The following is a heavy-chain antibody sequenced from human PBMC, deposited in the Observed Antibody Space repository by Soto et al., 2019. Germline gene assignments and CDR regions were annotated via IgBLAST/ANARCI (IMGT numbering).Heavy chain of an antibody. J-gene: IGHJ4*02. Sequence: QVQLHQWGAGLLKPSETLSLACSIYSGSFSGYYWSWIRQPPGKGLEWIGEISQSGHTNYSPSLKSRVSIAIVASKKQFSLIFASVSAADTAVYYCARAPKVSGSSQTRPDFWGQGTLVTVSS. CDR3: ARAPKVSGSSQTRPDF. CDR2: ISQSGHT. V-gene: IGHV4-34*01. CDR1: SGSFSGYY. D-gene: IGHD6-6*01.